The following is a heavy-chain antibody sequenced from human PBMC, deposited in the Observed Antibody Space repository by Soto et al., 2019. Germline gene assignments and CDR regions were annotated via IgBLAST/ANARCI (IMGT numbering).Heavy chain of an antibody. V-gene: IGHV4-30-4*01. CDR3: ARDQGLLPYWYFDL. J-gene: IGHJ2*01. Sequence: PSETLSLTCTVSGGSISSGDYYWSWIRQPPGKGLEWIGYIYYSGSTYYNPSLKSRVTISVDTSKSQFSLKLSSVTAADTAVYYCARDQGLLPYWYFDLWGRGTLVTVSS. CDR2: IYYSGST. CDR1: GGSISSGDYY. D-gene: IGHD3-22*01.